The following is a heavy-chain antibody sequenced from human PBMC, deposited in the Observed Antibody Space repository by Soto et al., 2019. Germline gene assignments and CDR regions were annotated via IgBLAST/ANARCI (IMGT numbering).Heavy chain of an antibody. V-gene: IGHV3-21*01. Sequence: EVQLVESGGGLVKPGGSLRLSCAASGFTFSSYSMNWVRQAPGKGLEWVSSISSSSSYIYYADSVKGRFPISRANAKNSLYLQINSRRAEDTAVYYCAGHYDFWSGYPTYYYYGMDVWGQGTTVTVSS. CDR2: ISSSSSYI. CDR1: GFTFSSYS. J-gene: IGHJ6*02. D-gene: IGHD3-3*01. CDR3: AGHYDFWSGYPTYYYYGMDV.